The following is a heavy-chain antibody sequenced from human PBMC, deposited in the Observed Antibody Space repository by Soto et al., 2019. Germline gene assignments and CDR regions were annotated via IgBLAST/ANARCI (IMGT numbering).Heavy chain of an antibody. CDR3: ARGRYYGSGSYHY. J-gene: IGHJ4*02. D-gene: IGHD3-10*01. Sequence: SQTLSLAXAVYGRSLGGYYSSWIRQPPGKGLEWIGEIHHSGSTNYNPSLKSRATISVDTSKNQFSLKLSSVTAADTAVYYCARGRYYGSGSYHYWGQGTLVTVSS. CDR2: IHHSGST. CDR1: GRSLGGYY. V-gene: IGHV4-34*01.